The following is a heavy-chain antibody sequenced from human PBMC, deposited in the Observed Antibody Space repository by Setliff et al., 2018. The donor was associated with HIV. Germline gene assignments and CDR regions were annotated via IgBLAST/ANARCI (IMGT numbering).Heavy chain of an antibody. V-gene: IGHV4-4*02. Sequence: PGGSLRLSCAASGFTFSNAWMSWVRQAPGKGLEWIGNFYHSGSTYYNPSLKSRVTISATSKNQFSLKLSSVTASDTAVYYCARASSDSSGWGYYFDYWGQGTLVTVSS. CDR1: GFTFSNAW. J-gene: IGHJ4*02. CDR2: FYHSGST. D-gene: IGHD3-22*01. CDR3: ARASSDSSGWGYYFDY.